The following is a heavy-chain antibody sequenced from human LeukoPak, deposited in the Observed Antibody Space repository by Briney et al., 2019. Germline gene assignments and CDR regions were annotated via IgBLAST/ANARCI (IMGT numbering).Heavy chain of an antibody. D-gene: IGHD3-22*01. CDR2: INPSGGST. J-gene: IGHJ4*02. V-gene: IGHV1-46*01. Sequence: GASVKVSCKASGYTFTSYYMHWVRQAPGQGLEWMGIINPSGGSTSYAQKFQGRVTMTRDTSTSTVYMELSSLRSEDTAVYYCARAACNYDRFTSGCTLDYWGQGTPVTVSS. CDR3: ARAACNYDRFTSGCTLDY. CDR1: GYTFTSYY.